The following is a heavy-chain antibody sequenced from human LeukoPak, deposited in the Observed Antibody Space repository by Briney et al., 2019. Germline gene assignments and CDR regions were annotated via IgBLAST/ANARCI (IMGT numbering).Heavy chain of an antibody. CDR2: ITKDGTT. J-gene: IGHJ4*02. CDR3: TWMTTVLTVDF. CDR1: GIPFVDAW. V-gene: IGHV3-15*01. Sequence: PGGSLRLTCVLSGIPFVDAWMSWVRQTPGKGLEWIGRITKDGTTDYAAPVQGRFTISRDNSINTFYLLMNSLKIEDTAVYYCTWMTTVLTVDFWDRGTLVTVSS. D-gene: IGHD4-17*01.